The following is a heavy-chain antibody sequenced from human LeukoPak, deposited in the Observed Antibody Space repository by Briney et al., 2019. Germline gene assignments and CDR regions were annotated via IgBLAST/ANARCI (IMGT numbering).Heavy chain of an antibody. V-gene: IGHV3-11*01. CDR2: ISSSGSTI. J-gene: IGHJ1*01. Sequence: GGSLRLSCVASGFSFSGFSMSWIRQAPGKGLEWVSYISSSGSTIYYADSVKGRFTISRDNAKNSLYLQMNSLRAEDTAVYYCARDLGYYDSSGYYRGAEYFQHWGQGTLVTVSS. CDR3: ARDLGYYDSSGYYRGAEYFQH. D-gene: IGHD3-22*01. CDR1: GFSFSGFS.